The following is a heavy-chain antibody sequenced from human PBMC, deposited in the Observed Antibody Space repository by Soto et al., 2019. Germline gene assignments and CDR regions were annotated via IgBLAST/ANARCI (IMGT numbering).Heavy chain of an antibody. CDR2: ISGSGGGT. D-gene: IGHD2-15*01. J-gene: IGHJ5*02. CDR1: GFTFSSYA. Sequence: GGSLRLSCAASGFTFSSYALTWVRQAPGKGLEWVSSISGSGGGTYYADSVEGRFTISRDTSKNTLYLQMNSLRVEDTAIYYCAKDVGDSCYIGCWFDPWGQGTLVTVSS. V-gene: IGHV3-23*01. CDR3: AKDVGDSCYIGCWFDP.